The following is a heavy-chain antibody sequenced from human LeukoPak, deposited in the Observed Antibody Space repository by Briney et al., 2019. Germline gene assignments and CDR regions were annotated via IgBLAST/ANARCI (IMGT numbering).Heavy chain of an antibody. CDR3: AMSNSGRFDY. CDR1: GFTFSTYS. V-gene: IGHV3-21*01. D-gene: IGHD1-1*01. Sequence: GRSLRLSCAASGFTFSTYSMNWVRQAPGKGLEWVSSISSSSSYIYYADSVKGRFTISRDNSKNTLYLQMNSLRAEDTAVYYCAMSNSGRFDYWGQGTLVIVSS. J-gene: IGHJ4*02. CDR2: ISSSSSYI.